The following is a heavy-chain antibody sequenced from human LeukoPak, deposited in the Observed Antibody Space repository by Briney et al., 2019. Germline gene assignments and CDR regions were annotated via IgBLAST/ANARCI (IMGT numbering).Heavy chain of an antibody. V-gene: IGHV1-46*01. D-gene: IGHD3-22*01. CDR2: INPVGGVT. J-gene: IGHJ4*02. CDR3: ARLWSYYDNSGFFEDY. CDR1: GYIFTNYY. Sequence: GASVKVSCKASGYIFTNYYLYWVRQAPGQGLEWMGVINPVGGVTTYAQRFQGRVTTTRDTSTSTFDMELSSLKSEDTAVYYCARLWSYYDNSGFFEDYWGQGTLVTVSS.